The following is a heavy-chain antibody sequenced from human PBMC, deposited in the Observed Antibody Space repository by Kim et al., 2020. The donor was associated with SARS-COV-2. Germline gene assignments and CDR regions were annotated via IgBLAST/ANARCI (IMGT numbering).Heavy chain of an antibody. D-gene: IGHD1-26*01. CDR3: ARGYRYSGSYYYFDY. J-gene: IGHJ4*02. Sequence: PALKGRVTISVDTSKNQFSLKLSSVTAADTAVYYCARGYRYSGSYYYFDYWGQGTLVTVSS. V-gene: IGHV4-59*09.